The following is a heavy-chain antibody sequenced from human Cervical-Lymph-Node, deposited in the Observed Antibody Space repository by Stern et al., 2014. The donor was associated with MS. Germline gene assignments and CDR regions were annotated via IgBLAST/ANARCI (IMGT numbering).Heavy chain of an antibody. CDR1: GYTFTSYY. D-gene: IGHD6-13*01. CDR2: INPSGGST. J-gene: IGHJ4*02. CDR3: ASSAAAGKGDY. Sequence: QVQLVQSGAEVKKPGASVKVSCKASGYTFTSYYMHWVRQAPGQGLEWMGIINPSGGSTSYAQKFQGRVTMTRDTSTSTVYMELSSLRSEDTAVYYCASSAAAGKGDYWGQGTLVTVSS. V-gene: IGHV1-46*03.